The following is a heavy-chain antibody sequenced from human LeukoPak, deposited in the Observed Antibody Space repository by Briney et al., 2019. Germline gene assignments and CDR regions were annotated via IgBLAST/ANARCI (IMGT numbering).Heavy chain of an antibody. D-gene: IGHD3-16*01. CDR2: ISPNSGGT. CDR1: GYSFTDYY. Sequence: ASVKVSCKASGYSFTDYYMHWVRQAPGQGLELVGWISPNSGGTKYAQKFQGRVTMTRDTSISTAYMELSRLRSDDTAVYYCARGLRLGDPNWGQGTLVTVSS. V-gene: IGHV1-2*02. CDR3: ARGLRLGDPN. J-gene: IGHJ4*02.